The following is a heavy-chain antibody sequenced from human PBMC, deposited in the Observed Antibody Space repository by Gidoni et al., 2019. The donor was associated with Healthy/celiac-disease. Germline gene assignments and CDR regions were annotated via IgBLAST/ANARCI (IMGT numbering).Heavy chain of an antibody. CDR2: TYYRSKWYN. CDR3: ARGVGYSSSWPPHGDGMDV. V-gene: IGHV6-1*01. CDR1: GASLSSNSDA. Sequence: QVQLQQSGPGLGKPSQTLSLTCAIPGASLSSNSDAWNWIRQSPSRGLEWLGRTYYRSKWYNDYAVSVKSRITINPDTSKNQFSLQLNSVTPEDTAVYYCARGVGYSSSWPPHGDGMDVWGQGTTVTVSS. J-gene: IGHJ6*02. D-gene: IGHD6-13*01.